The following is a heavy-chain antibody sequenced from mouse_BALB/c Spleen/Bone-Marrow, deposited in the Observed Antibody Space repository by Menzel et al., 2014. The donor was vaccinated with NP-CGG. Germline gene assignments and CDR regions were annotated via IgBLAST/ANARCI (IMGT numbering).Heavy chain of an antibody. V-gene: IGHV5-17*02. Sequence: EVKLMESGGGLVQPGGSRKLPCAASGFTFSSFGMHWVRQAPEKGLEWVAYISSGSSTIYCADTVKGRFTISRDNPKNTLFLQMTSLRSEDTAMYYCARSRYYYGSRPLFDYWGQGTTLTVSS. CDR2: ISSGSSTI. J-gene: IGHJ2*01. D-gene: IGHD1-1*01. CDR1: GFTFSSFG. CDR3: ARSRYYYGSRPLFDY.